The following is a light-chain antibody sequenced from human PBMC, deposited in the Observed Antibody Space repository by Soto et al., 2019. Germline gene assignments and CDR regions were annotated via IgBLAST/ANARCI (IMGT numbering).Light chain of an antibody. CDR3: TSYAGSNNFVV. CDR1: SSDVGGYNY. J-gene: IGLJ2*01. CDR2: EVS. V-gene: IGLV2-8*01. Sequence: QSVLTQPPSASGSPGQSVTISCTGTSSDVGGYNYVSWYQQHPGKAPKLMIYEVSKRPSGVPDRFSGSKSGNTASLTVSGPQAEDEADYYCTSYAGSNNFVVFGGGTK.